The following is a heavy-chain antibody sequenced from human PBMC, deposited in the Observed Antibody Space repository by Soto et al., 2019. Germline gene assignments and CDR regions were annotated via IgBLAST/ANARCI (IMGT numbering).Heavy chain of an antibody. D-gene: IGHD2-15*01. Sequence: SETLSLTCSVSGVSISSSDYYWAWIRQPPGKGLEWIGGIDYNGVTYSNPSLKGRVTISKDTSKNKFSLQVTSVTAADTAFYYCGRVLVAATRHTGPDYWGQGTQVTVSS. J-gene: IGHJ4*02. CDR1: GVSISSSDYY. CDR3: GRVLVAATRHTGPDY. V-gene: IGHV4-39*02. CDR2: IDYNGVT.